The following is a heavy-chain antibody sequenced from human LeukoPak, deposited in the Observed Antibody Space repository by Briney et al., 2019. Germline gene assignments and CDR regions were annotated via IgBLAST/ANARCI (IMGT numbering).Heavy chain of an antibody. D-gene: IGHD3-22*01. Sequence: SVTLSLTCTVSSYSINSGHYWGWLRQRPGKGLEWIDSNYHGGSTFYNLSVKSRLPISVHTSKNQFSLKLSSVIVADTAVLYCARYLSGGYPDTAFGPWGQGSLVTVSS. CDR1: SYSINSGHY. V-gene: IGHV4-38-2*02. CDR2: NYHGGST. J-gene: IGHJ5*02. CDR3: ARYLSGGYPDTAFGP.